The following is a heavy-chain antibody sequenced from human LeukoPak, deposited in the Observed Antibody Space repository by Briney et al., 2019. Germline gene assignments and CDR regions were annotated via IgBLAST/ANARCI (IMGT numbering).Heavy chain of an antibody. Sequence: GGSLRLSCAASGFTFSSYAMSWVRQAPGKGLEWVSAISGSGGSTYYADSVKGRFTISRDNSKNTLYLQMNSLRDEDTAVYYCARVAQELRYFDWLPSYYYYYGMDVWGQGTTVTVSS. CDR1: GFTFSSYA. CDR3: ARVAQELRYFDWLPSYYYYYGMDV. J-gene: IGHJ6*02. V-gene: IGHV3-23*01. CDR2: ISGSGGST. D-gene: IGHD3-9*01.